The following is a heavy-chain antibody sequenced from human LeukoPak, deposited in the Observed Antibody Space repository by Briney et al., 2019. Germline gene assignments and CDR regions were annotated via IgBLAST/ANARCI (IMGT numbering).Heavy chain of an antibody. D-gene: IGHD5-18*01. J-gene: IGHJ4*02. CDR1: GFTFSSYG. V-gene: IGHV3-30*03. CDR3: ARGVGKNSYTPIDY. CDR2: LSHDGINK. Sequence: GGSLRLSCAASGFTFSSYGMHWVRQAPGKGLEWVAVLSHDGINKYYADSVKGRFAISRDNSKNTLYLQMNSLRAEDTAVYYCARGVGKNSYTPIDYWGQGTLVTVSS.